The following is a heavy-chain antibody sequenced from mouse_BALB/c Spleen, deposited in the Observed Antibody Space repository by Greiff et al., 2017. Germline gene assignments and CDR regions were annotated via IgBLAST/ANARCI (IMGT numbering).Heavy chain of an antibody. Sequence: EVQLQQSGTVLARPGASVKMSCKASGYTFTSYWMHWVKQRPGQGLEWIGAIYPGNSDTSYNQKFKGKAKLTAVTSTSTAYMELSSLTNEDSAVYCCTRGTTATWFDYWGQGTTLTVSS. J-gene: IGHJ2*01. CDR1: GYTFTSYW. D-gene: IGHD1-2*01. CDR3: TRGTTATWFDY. V-gene: IGHV1-5*01. CDR2: IYPGNSDT.